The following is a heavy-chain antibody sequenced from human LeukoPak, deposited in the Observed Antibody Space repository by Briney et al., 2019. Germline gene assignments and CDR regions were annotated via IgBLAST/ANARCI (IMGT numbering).Heavy chain of an antibody. CDR3: ARGVVPAANVDFGFDY. CDR1: GFTFSSYE. CDR2: ISSSGSTI. V-gene: IGHV3-48*03. Sequence: GGSLRLSCAASGFTFSSYEMNWARQAPGKGLEWVSYISSSGSTIYYADSVKDRFTISRDNAKNSLYLQMNSLRAEDTAVYYCARGVVPAANVDFGFDYWGQGTLVTVSS. D-gene: IGHD2-2*01. J-gene: IGHJ4*02.